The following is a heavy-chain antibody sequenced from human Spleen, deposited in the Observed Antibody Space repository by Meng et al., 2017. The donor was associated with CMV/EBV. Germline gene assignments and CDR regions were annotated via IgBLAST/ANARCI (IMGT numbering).Heavy chain of an antibody. D-gene: IGHD2-2*01. J-gene: IGHJ4*02. V-gene: IGHV3-23*01. CDR1: GFTFSSYA. Sequence: GESLKISCAASGFTFSSYAMSWVRQAPGKGLEWVSDISGSGGNTYYADSVKGRFTISRDNSKNTLYLQLNSLRAEDTAVYYCARGSVLGYCSSTSCSFDYWGQGTLVTVSS. CDR3: ARGSVLGYCSSTSCSFDY. CDR2: ISGSGGNT.